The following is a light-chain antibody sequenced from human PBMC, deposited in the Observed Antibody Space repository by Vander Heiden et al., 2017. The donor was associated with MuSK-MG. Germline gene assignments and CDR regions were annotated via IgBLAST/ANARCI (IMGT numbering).Light chain of an antibody. CDR2: WAS. Sequence: IVMTHSPALLAVSLGERATINCKSSQSVLYSSNNKNYLAWYQQKPGQPPKLLIYWASTRESGVPDRFSGSGSGTDFTLTISSLQAEDVAVYYCQQYYSTPWTFGQGTKVEIK. J-gene: IGKJ1*01. CDR3: QQYYSTPWT. V-gene: IGKV4-1*01. CDR1: QSVLYSSNNKNY.